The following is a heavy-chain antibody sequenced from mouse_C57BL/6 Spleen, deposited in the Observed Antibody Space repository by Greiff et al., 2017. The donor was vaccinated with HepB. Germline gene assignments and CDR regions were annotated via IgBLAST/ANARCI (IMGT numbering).Heavy chain of an antibody. V-gene: IGHV1-64*01. CDR3: ARDGSSYYAMDY. CDR2: IHPNSGST. D-gene: IGHD1-1*01. Sequence: VQLQQSGAELVKPGASVKLSCKASGYTFTSYWMHWVKQRPGQGLEWIGMIHPNSGSTNYNEKFKSKATLTVDKSSSTAYMQLSSLTSEDSAVYYCARDGSSYYAMDYWGQGTSVTVSS. J-gene: IGHJ4*01. CDR1: GYTFTSYW.